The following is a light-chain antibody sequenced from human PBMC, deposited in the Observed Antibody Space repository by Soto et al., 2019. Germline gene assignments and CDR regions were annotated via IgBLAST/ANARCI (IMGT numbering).Light chain of an antibody. CDR3: QQYGSSRT. J-gene: IGKJ1*01. Sequence: ENVLTQSPASLSVFPGERATLSCRASRYVDRSYIAWYQQKPGQAPRLVIYAGSSRATSIPDRFSGSASGTDFTLTISRVEPEDFAVYYCQQYGSSRTFGHGTRVEIK. CDR2: AGS. V-gene: IGKV3-20*01. CDR1: RYVDRSY.